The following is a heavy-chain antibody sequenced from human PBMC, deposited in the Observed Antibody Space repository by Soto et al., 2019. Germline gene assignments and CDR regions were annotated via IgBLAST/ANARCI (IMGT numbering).Heavy chain of an antibody. CDR1: GASISSGDYY. Sequence: QVQLQESGPGLVKPSQTLSLTCTVSGASISSGDYYWTWIRRPPGKGLEWIGSFYYSRSTYYNPSLKSRVTISVDTSNNQFSLQLSSVTAADTAVYYCARANYDSSTYYLDYWGQGTLVTVSS. V-gene: IGHV4-30-4*01. J-gene: IGHJ4*02. CDR2: FYYSRST. CDR3: ARANYDSSTYYLDY. D-gene: IGHD3-22*01.